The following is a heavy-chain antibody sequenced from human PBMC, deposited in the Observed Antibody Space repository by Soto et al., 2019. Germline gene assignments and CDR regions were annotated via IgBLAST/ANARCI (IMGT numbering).Heavy chain of an antibody. J-gene: IGHJ4*02. CDR3: ARGSNGYLFDY. CDR2: ISSNGHST. Sequence: EVQLVESGGGLVQPGGSLRLSCAASGFTFSNYAMHWVRQAPGKGLEYVSTISSNGHSTDYANSVKGRFTISRDNSMNTLNLQMGCLRAEDMAVYYCARGSNGYLFDYWGQGTLVTVSS. CDR1: GFTFSNYA. V-gene: IGHV3-64*01. D-gene: IGHD5-12*01.